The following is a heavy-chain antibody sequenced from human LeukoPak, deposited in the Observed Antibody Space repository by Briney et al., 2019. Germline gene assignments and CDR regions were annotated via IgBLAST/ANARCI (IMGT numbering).Heavy chain of an antibody. V-gene: IGHV3-74*01. CDR1: GFTFSSYW. D-gene: IGHD1-20*01. Sequence: GGSLRLSCAASGFTFSSYWMHWVRQAPGKGLVWVSRINSDGSSTSYADSVKGRFTISRDNAKNSLYLQMNSLRAEDTAVYYCARDGGITGGTMDVWGKGTTVTVSS. CDR2: INSDGSST. J-gene: IGHJ6*03. CDR3: ARDGGITGGTMDV.